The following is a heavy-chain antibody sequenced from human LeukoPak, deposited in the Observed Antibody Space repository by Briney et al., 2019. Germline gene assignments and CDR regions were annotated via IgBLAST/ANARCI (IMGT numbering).Heavy chain of an antibody. CDR1: GGSLSSGGYY. D-gene: IGHD5-18*01. CDR3: ARRNTAMGSFDY. CDR2: VYYTGST. V-gene: IGHV4-39*01. Sequence: SETLSLTCTVSGGSLSSGGYYWSWIRQPPGKGLEWIGSVYYTGSTYYNVSLKSRVTISVNTSKNQFSLKLSSVTAADTAVYCCARRNTAMGSFDYWGQGTLVTVPS. J-gene: IGHJ4*02.